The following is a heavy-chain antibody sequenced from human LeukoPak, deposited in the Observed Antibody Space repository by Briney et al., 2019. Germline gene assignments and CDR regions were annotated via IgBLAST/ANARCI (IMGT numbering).Heavy chain of an antibody. V-gene: IGHV4-59*01. Sequence: SETLSLTCTVSGGSISSYYWSWIRQPPGKGLEWIGDIYYSGSSNYNPSLKSRVTISVDTSKNQFSLKLSSVTAADAAVYYCARGGRYFDWPIHDYWGQGPLVTVSS. J-gene: IGHJ4*02. CDR3: ARGGRYFDWPIHDY. D-gene: IGHD3-9*01. CDR2: IYYSGSS. CDR1: GGSISSYY.